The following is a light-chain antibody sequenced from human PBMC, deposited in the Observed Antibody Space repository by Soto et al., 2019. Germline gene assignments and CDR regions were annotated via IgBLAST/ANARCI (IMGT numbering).Light chain of an antibody. J-gene: IGKJ2*01. CDR3: QKYVLSAYT. V-gene: IGKV3-20*01. CDR1: QGLSNY. Sequence: EIVLTQSPGTLSLSPGERATLSCRASQGLSNYLAWYQQKPGQAPRLLIYGASSRAAGIPDTFSGSGSGTDLTLTISRLEAEDFAVYSCQKYVLSAYTFGHETNLEI. CDR2: GAS.